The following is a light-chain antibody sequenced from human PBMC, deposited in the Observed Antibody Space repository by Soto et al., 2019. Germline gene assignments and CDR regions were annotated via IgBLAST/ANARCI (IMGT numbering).Light chain of an antibody. CDR1: QSVSSN. Sequence: EIVMTQSPATLSVSPGERATLSCRASQSVSSNLAWYQHKPCQAPRRLIYGASTRATGIPARFSGSGSGTEFTLTISSLQSEDFAVYYCQQYSNWPRTFGRGTKVDIK. J-gene: IGKJ1*01. CDR2: GAS. CDR3: QQYSNWPRT. V-gene: IGKV3-15*01.